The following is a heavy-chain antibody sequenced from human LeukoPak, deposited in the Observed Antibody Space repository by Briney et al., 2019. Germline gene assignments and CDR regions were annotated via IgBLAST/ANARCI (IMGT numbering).Heavy chain of an antibody. CDR1: GGSISSSSYY. D-gene: IGHD2-2*01. V-gene: IGHV4-39*07. Sequence: SETLSLTCTVSGGSISSSSYYWGWIRQPPGKGLEWIGSIYYSGSTYYNPSLKSRVTISVDTSKNQFSLKLSSVTAADTAVYYCARDKMYPDAFDIWGQGTMVTASS. J-gene: IGHJ3*02. CDR3: ARDKMYPDAFDI. CDR2: IYYSGST.